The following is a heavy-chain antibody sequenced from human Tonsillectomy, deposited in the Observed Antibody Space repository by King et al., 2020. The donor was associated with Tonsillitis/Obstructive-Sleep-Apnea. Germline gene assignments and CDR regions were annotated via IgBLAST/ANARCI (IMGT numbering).Heavy chain of an antibody. CDR2: IYYSGST. CDR3: ARWTRDIVVVPAAMRVA. D-gene: IGHD2-2*01. V-gene: IGHV4-61*01. CDR1: GGSVSSGSYY. J-gene: IGHJ5*02. Sequence: VQLQESGPGLVKPSETLSLTCTVSGGSVSSGSYYWSWIRQPPGKGLEWIGYIYYSGSTNYNPSLKSRVTISVDTSKNPFSLKLSSVTAADTAVYYCARWTRDIVVVPAAMRVAWGQGTLVTVSS.